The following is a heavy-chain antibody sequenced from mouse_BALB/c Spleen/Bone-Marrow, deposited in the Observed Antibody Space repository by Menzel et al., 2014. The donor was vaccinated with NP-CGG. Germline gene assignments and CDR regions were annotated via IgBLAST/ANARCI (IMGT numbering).Heavy chain of an antibody. Sequence: EVQVVESGAELVKPGASVKLSCTASGFNIKDTYMHWVKQRPEQGLEWIGRIDPANGNTKYDPKFQGKATITADTSSNTAYLRLSSLTSEDTAVYYCARYYYGYYFDYWGQGTTLTVSS. CDR1: GFNIKDTY. CDR3: ARYYYGYYFDY. CDR2: IDPANGNT. D-gene: IGHD1-1*01. V-gene: IGHV14-3*02. J-gene: IGHJ2*01.